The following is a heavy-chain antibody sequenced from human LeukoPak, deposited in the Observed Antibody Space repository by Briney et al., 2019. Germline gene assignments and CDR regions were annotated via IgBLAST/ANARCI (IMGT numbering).Heavy chain of an antibody. CDR2: IYYSGST. CDR1: GGSISSYY. CDR3: ARETLSDFWSGYYS. Sequence: SETLSLTCTVSGGSISSYYWSWIRQPPGKGLEWIGYIYYSGSTNYNPSLKSRVTISVDTSKNQFSLKLSSVAAADTAVYYCARETLSDFWSGYYSWGQGTLVTVSS. V-gene: IGHV4-59*01. J-gene: IGHJ4*02. D-gene: IGHD3-3*01.